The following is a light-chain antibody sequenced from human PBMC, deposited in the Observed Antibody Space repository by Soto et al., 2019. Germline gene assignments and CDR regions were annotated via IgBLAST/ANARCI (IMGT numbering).Light chain of an antibody. CDR1: STDVGRYNY. CDR3: TSYTSDSTYV. Sequence: QSALTQPASVSGSPGQSITISCTGTSTDVGRYNYVSWYQQHPGKAPKLMVYDVSNRPSWVSNRFSGSKSGITASLTISGLQAEDDADYYCTSYTSDSTYVSGTGTKVTVL. V-gene: IGLV2-14*01. J-gene: IGLJ1*01. CDR2: DVS.